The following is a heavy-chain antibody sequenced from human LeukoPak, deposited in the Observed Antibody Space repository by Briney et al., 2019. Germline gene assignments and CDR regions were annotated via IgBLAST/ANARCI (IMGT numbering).Heavy chain of an antibody. J-gene: IGHJ4*02. CDR1: GFTFSNGW. CDR3: TWSGLKIES. Sequence: GGSLRLSCAASGFTFSNGWMSWVRRAPRKGLEWVAQIKTETDGGPTDYAAPVKGRFTISRDDSKNMLFLQMNSLKTEDTAMYYCTWSGLKIESWGQGTLVTVSS. CDR2: IKTETDGGPT. D-gene: IGHD3-3*01. V-gene: IGHV3-15*01.